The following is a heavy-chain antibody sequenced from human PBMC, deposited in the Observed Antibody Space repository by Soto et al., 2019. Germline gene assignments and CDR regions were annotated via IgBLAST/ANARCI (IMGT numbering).Heavy chain of an antibody. CDR2: MYFGGSF. J-gene: IGHJ5*02. CDR1: GASVSDGE. V-gene: IGHV4-59*02. Sequence: PSGILSLTCTVSGASVSDGECIWIPQPPGKELEWIGFMYFGGSFNYNPSLTGRVTISVETSKNQFSMKMTSVTAADTAVYYCARSYYDATGFAVDPWGQGTLVTV. D-gene: IGHD1-26*01. CDR3: ARSYYDATGFAVDP.